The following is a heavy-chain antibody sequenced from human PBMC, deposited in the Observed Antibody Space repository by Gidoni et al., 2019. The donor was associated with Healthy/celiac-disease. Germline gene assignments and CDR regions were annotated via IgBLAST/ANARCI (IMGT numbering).Heavy chain of an antibody. D-gene: IGHD3-22*01. CDR1: GFTFSSYS. J-gene: IGHJ3*02. Sequence: EVQLVESGGGLVQPGGSLRLSCAASGFTFSSYSMNWVRPAPGKGLEWVSYISSSSSTIYYADSVKGRFTISRDNAKNSLYLQMNSLRDEDTAVYYCARDHPQYYYDSSGYFTTGDAFDIWGQGTMVTVSS. CDR3: ARDHPQYYYDSSGYFTTGDAFDI. V-gene: IGHV3-48*02. CDR2: ISSSSSTI.